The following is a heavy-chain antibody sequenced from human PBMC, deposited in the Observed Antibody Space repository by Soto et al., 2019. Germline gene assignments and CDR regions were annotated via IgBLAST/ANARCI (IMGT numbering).Heavy chain of an antibody. CDR2: ISGSGGST. CDR3: AKHFVSGGVDY. J-gene: IGHJ4*02. V-gene: IGHV3-23*01. D-gene: IGHD3-10*01. Sequence: EVQLLESGGGLVQPGGSLRLSCAASGFTFSSYAMSWVRQAPGKGLEWVAIISGSGGSTFYADSVKGRFTISRDNSKNPLYRQRTGLTAEDTAVYYCAKHFVSGGVDYWGQGTLVTVSS. CDR1: GFTFSSYA.